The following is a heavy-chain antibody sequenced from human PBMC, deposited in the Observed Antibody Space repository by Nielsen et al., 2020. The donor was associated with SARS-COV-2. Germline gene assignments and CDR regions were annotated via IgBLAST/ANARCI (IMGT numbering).Heavy chain of an antibody. CDR1: GYSFTNFY. CDR3: ARDVEVAELKSRVVWFDP. V-gene: IGHV1-18*04. D-gene: IGHD2-15*01. Sequence: ASVKVSCKASGYSFTNFYIQWVRQAAGQGLASMGWLRADNDQTIYVQKLQGRLTMTTDPSTSTAYMELRSLISDDTAVYYCARDVEVAELKSRVVWFDPWGQGTLVTVSS. CDR2: LRADNDQT. J-gene: IGHJ5*02.